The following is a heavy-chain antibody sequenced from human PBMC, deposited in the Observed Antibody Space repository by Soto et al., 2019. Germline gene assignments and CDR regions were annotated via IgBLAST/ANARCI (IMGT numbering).Heavy chain of an antibody. V-gene: IGHV4-30-2*01. Sequence: PSETLSLTCAVSGGSISSGGYSWSWIRQPPGKGLEWIGYIYHSGSTYYNPSLKSRVTISVDRSKNQFSLKLSSVTAAATAVYYCASALYCSGGSCSFDPWGQGTLVTVSS. CDR1: GGSISSGGYS. CDR3: ASALYCSGGSCSFDP. D-gene: IGHD2-15*01. CDR2: IYHSGST. J-gene: IGHJ5*02.